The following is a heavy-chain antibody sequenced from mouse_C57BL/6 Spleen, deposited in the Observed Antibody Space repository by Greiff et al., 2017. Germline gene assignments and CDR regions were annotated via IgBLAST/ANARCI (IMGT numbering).Heavy chain of an antibody. CDR2: ISSGGGYT. Sequence: VQGVESGGDLVKPGGSLKLSCAASGFTFSSYGMSWVRQTPDKRLEWVATISSGGGYTYYPDSVRGRFTISSDNAKNTLYLQMSSLKSEDTAMYYCARHRGDDGFDYWGQGTTLTVSS. J-gene: IGHJ2*01. CDR1: GFTFSSYG. CDR3: ARHRGDDGFDY. V-gene: IGHV5-6*01. D-gene: IGHD1-1*01.